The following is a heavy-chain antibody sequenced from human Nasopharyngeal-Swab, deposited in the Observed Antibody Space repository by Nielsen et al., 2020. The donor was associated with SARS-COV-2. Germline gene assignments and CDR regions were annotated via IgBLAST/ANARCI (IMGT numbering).Heavy chain of an antibody. V-gene: IGHV3-13*01. J-gene: IGHJ4*02. D-gene: IGHD1-1*01. CDR2: INPAGVT. CDR1: GFTFSNYD. Sequence: GEFLKISCAASGFTFSNYDMHWVRQATGKGLEWLSGINPAGVTYSPDSVKGRFTISRENAKNSLYLQMNSLIAEDTAVYFCARGTSTSPGIDYWGQGILVTASS. CDR3: ARGTSTSPGIDY.